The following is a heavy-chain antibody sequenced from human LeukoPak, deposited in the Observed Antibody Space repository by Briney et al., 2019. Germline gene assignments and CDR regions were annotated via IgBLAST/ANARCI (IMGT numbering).Heavy chain of an antibody. CDR2: ISSSSSTI. V-gene: IGHV3-48*04. CDR1: GFTFSSYS. Sequence: GGSLRLSCAASGFTFSSYSMNWVRQAPGKGLEWVSYISSSSSTIYYADSVKGRFTISRDNAQNSLYLQMNSLRAEDTAMYYCARVSGGTVAGSFDYWGQGTLVTVSS. CDR3: ARVSGGTVAGSFDY. D-gene: IGHD6-19*01. J-gene: IGHJ4*02.